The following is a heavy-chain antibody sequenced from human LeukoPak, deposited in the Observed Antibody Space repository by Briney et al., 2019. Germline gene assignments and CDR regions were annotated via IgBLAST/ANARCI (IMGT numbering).Heavy chain of an antibody. D-gene: IGHD7-27*01. CDR2: ISRSNSYI. Sequence: GGSLRLSCAASGFTFTTYNMNWVRQAPGKGLEWVSSISRSNSYIYYTDSVKGRFTVSRDNAKNSMYLQMNGLRAEDTAVYYCARAWGTKAPFDYWGQGTLVTVSS. V-gene: IGHV3-21*01. CDR1: GFTFTTYN. CDR3: ARAWGTKAPFDY. J-gene: IGHJ4*02.